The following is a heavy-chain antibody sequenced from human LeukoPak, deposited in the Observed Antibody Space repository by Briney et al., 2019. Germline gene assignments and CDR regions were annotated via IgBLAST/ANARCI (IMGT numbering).Heavy chain of an antibody. Sequence: PSETLSLTCTVSGGSISSGGYYWSWIRQHPGKGLEWIGYIYYSGSTYYNPSLKSRVTISVDTSKNQFSLKLSSVTAADTAVYYCARDMVRGRGGMDVWGQGTTVTVSS. CDR2: IYYSGST. CDR3: ARDMVRGRGGMDV. CDR1: GGSISSGGYY. V-gene: IGHV4-31*03. D-gene: IGHD3-10*01. J-gene: IGHJ6*02.